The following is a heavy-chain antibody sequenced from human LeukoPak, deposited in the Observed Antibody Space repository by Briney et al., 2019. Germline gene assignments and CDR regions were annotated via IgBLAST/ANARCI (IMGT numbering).Heavy chain of an antibody. V-gene: IGHV3-21*01. D-gene: IGHD3-10*02. CDR2: ISSSSSYI. CDR1: GFTSSSYS. J-gene: IGHJ4*02. CDR3: TTLYSGPMDY. Sequence: TGGSLRLSCAASGFTSSSYSMNWVRQAPGKGLEWVSSISSSSSYIYYADSVKGRFTISRDNAKNALYLQMNNLRAEDTAVYYCTTLYSGPMDYWGQGTLVTVSS.